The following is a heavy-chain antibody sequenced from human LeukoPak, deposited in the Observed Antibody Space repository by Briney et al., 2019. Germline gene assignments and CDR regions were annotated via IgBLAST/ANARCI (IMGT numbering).Heavy chain of an antibody. J-gene: IGHJ4*02. Sequence: PGGSLRLSCVASGFIFSTFEMNWVRQAPGKGLEWISYISDRGSTMYYADSVKGRFTISRDNARNSLYLQMSSLRAEDTAVYYCATRVVRGQGTLVTVSS. CDR1: GFIFSTFE. V-gene: IGHV3-48*03. CDR3: ATRVV. CDR2: ISDRGSTM.